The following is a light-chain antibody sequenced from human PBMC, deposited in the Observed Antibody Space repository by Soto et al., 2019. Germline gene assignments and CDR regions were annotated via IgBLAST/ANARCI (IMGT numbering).Light chain of an antibody. CDR1: QSVSSY. CDR3: QQRSNWPRVT. Sequence: EIVLTQSPATLSLSPGERATLSCRASQSVSSYLAWYQQKPGQAPRLLIYDASNRATGIPARFSGSGSGTDFTLTISSLEPEDFAVYHCQQRSNWPRVTFGSGTKVDIX. CDR2: DAS. V-gene: IGKV3-11*01. J-gene: IGKJ4*01.